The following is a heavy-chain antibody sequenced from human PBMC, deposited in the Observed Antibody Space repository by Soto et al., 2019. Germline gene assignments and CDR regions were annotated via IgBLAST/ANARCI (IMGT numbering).Heavy chain of an antibody. J-gene: IGHJ5*02. CDR1: GGSISSSTYY. CDR2: IYYSGST. CDR3: ASSGWFDP. Sequence: SETLSLTFTVSGGSISSSTYYWRWIRQPPGKGLEWIGTIYYSGSTYCNPSLKSRVTISVDTSKNQFSLKLSSVTAADTAVYYCASSGWFDPWGQGTLVTVSS. V-gene: IGHV4-39*01.